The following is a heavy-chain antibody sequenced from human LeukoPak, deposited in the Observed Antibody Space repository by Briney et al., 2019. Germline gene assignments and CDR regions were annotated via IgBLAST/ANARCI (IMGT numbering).Heavy chain of an antibody. CDR2: INSDGSST. V-gene: IGHV3-74*01. CDR3: ARRDSSGYYNSNWFYP. D-gene: IGHD3-22*01. Sequence: GGSLRLSCAASGFTFSSYWMHWVRHAPGKGLVWVSRINSDGSSTNYADSVKGRFTISRDNAKNTLYLQMNSLRAEDTAVYYCARRDSSGYYNSNWFYPWGQGTLVTVSS. J-gene: IGHJ5*02. CDR1: GFTFSSYW.